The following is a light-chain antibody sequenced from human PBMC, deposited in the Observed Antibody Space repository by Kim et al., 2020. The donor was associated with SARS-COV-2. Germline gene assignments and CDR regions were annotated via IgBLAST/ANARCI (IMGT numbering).Light chain of an antibody. V-gene: IGLV2-14*04. J-gene: IGLJ1*01. CDR2: DVS. CDR1: SSDVGAYNY. Sequence: GQSITISGTGTSSDVGAYNYVSWYQLHPGKAPELMVFDVSERPSGISNRFSGSKSGNTASLTITGLQAEDEADYYCCSYATSRSYVFGTGTKVTVL. CDR3: CSYATSRSYV.